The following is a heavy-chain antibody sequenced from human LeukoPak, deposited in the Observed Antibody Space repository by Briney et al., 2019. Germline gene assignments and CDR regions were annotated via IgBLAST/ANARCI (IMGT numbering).Heavy chain of an antibody. CDR1: GITFSSHG. CDR3: AKDHPWMQLWSPPDY. Sequence: GGSLRLSCAASGITFSSHGMHWVRQAPGKGVEWVAVISYDGSNKYYADSVKGRFTISRDNSKNTLYLQMNSLRAEDTAVYYCAKDHPWMQLWSPPDYWGQGTLVTVSS. V-gene: IGHV3-30*18. CDR2: ISYDGSNK. D-gene: IGHD5-18*01. J-gene: IGHJ4*02.